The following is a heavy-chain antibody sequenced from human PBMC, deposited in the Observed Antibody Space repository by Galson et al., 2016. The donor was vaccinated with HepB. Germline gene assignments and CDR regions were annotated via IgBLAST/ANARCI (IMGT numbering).Heavy chain of an antibody. D-gene: IGHD3-22*01. Sequence: SLRLSCAASGFTFSEHYMEWVRQAAGKGLEWVGRARNKPKSYSTAYAASVKGRFTISRDDSTNSLYLQMSSLKTEDTAVYYCVSAFRDRMGYGWDFNIWGHGTMVTVSS. CDR2: ARNKPKSYST. CDR1: GFTFSEHY. V-gene: IGHV3-72*01. J-gene: IGHJ3*02. CDR3: VSAFRDRMGYGWDFNI.